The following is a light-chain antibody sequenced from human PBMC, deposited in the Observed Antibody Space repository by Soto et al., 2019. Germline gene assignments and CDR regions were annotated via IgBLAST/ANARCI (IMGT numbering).Light chain of an antibody. CDR3: QQYNSYSRT. Sequence: DIQMTQSPSTLSASVGDRVTITCRASQSISSWLAWYQQKPGKAPKLLIYDAFSLESGVPSRFSGSGSGTEFTLTISSLQPDDFATYYCQQYNSYSRTFGQGTKV. J-gene: IGKJ1*01. CDR2: DAF. CDR1: QSISSW. V-gene: IGKV1-5*01.